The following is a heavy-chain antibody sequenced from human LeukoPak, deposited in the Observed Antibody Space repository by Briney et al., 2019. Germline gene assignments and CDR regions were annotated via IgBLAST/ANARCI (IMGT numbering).Heavy chain of an antibody. J-gene: IGHJ4*02. CDR1: GYSFTSYW. CDR2: IYPGDSDT. Sequence: ESLKISCKGSGYSFTSYWIGWVRQMPGKGLEWMVIIYPGDSDTRYSPSFQGQASLSADTSISTAYLQWSSLKASDTAMYYCARSDPWGSVDYWGQGTLVTVSS. V-gene: IGHV5-51*01. CDR3: ARSDPWGSVDY. D-gene: IGHD7-27*01.